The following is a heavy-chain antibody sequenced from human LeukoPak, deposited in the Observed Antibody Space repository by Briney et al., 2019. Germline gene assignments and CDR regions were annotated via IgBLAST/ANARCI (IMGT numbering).Heavy chain of an antibody. D-gene: IGHD2-8*02. CDR3: ARDPRPYCTATKCPPGH. V-gene: IGHV3-30*12. J-gene: IGHJ1*01. CDR2: IQFDGSNR. CDR1: GFIFTKYG. Sequence: GGSLRLSCTTSGFIFTKYGMHWLRQAPGKGLEWVALIQFDGSNRYYADSVKGRFTISRDNSKNMVYLHMNSLRADDTAVYYCARDPRPYCTATKCPPGHWGQGTRVTVSS.